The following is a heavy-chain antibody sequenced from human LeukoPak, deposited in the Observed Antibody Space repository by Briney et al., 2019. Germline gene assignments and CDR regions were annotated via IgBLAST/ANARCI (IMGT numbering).Heavy chain of an antibody. Sequence: PSETLSLTCTVSGGSISSGGYYWSWIRQHPGKGLEWIGYIYYSGSTYYNPSLKSRVTISVDTSKNQFSLKLSSVTAADTAVYYCARHEVHDILTGHEGGFDPWGQGTLVTVSS. J-gene: IGHJ5*02. CDR3: ARHEVHDILTGHEGGFDP. V-gene: IGHV4-31*03. CDR1: GGSISSGGYY. CDR2: IYYSGST. D-gene: IGHD3-9*01.